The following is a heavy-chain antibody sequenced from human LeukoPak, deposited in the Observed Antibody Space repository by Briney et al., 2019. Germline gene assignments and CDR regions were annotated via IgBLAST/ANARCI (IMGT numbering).Heavy chain of an antibody. Sequence: GGSLRLSCAASEFTFSTYWMHWVRQAPGKGLEWVASIKQDGSEKDYVDSVKGRFTISRDNAKNSLYLQMNSLRVEDTAVYYCARDNPTWGYWGQGTLVIVSS. D-gene: IGHD3-16*01. CDR2: IKQDGSEK. CDR3: ARDNPTWGY. V-gene: IGHV3-7*01. CDR1: EFTFSTYW. J-gene: IGHJ4*02.